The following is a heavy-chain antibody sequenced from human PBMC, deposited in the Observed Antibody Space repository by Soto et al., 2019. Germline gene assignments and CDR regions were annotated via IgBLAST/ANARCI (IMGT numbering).Heavy chain of an antibody. CDR1: GGSISSGGYS. Sequence: QLQLQESGSGLVKPSQTLSLTCAVSGGSISSGGYSWSWIRQPPGKGLEWIGYIYHSGSTYYNPSLKSRVTISVDRSKNQCSLKLSSVTAADTAVYYCARVPGVATIGWFDPWGQGTLVTVSS. D-gene: IGHD5-12*01. V-gene: IGHV4-30-2*01. CDR3: ARVPGVATIGWFDP. J-gene: IGHJ5*02. CDR2: IYHSGST.